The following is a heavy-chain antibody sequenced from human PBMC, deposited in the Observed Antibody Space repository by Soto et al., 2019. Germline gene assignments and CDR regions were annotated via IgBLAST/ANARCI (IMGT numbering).Heavy chain of an antibody. CDR1: GGGNLRDYR. D-gene: IGHD3-22*01. Sequence: GASVKVSCKASGGGNLRDYRTTWVRQAPGQGLEWMGGIIPKLGSANYAQKLQGRVTITTDESTSTAYMELRSLRSDDTAVYYCARNLRRDSSGYYYAWGQGTLVTVSS. J-gene: IGHJ5*02. CDR2: IIPKLGSA. CDR3: ARNLRRDSSGYYYA. V-gene: IGHV1-69*16.